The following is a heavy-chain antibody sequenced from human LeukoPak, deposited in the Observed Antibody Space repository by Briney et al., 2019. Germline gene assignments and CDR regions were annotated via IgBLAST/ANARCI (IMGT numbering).Heavy chain of an antibody. V-gene: IGHV4-59*01. D-gene: IGHD3-10*01. J-gene: IGHJ4*02. CDR1: GGAISSYY. Sequence: SETLSLTCTVSGGAISSYYWNWIRQPPGKGLEWIGYIYYSGSTNYNPSLKSRVTISVDTSKNQFSLKLSSVTAADTAVYYCAKSRTLWFGELLSNWGQGTLVTVSS. CDR3: AKSRTLWFGELLSN. CDR2: IYYSGST.